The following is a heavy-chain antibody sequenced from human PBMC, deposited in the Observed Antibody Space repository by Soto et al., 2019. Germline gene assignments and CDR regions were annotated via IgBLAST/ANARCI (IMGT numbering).Heavy chain of an antibody. CDR2: IIPILGIA. V-gene: IGHV1-69*04. CDR1: GGTFSSYT. Sequence: SVKVSCKASGGTFSSYTISWVRQAPGQGLEWMGRIIPILGIANYAQKFQGRVTITADKSTSTAYMELSSLRPEDTAVYYCARDSEDSGYDYYYYGMDVWG. CDR3: ARDSEDSGYDYYYYGMDV. D-gene: IGHD5-12*01. J-gene: IGHJ6*02.